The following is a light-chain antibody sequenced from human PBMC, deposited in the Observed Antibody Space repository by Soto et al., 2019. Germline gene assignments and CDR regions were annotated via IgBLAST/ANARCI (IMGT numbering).Light chain of an antibody. CDR2: RNN. Sequence: QSVLTQAPSASETPGQRITLSCSGSTSNIGNNNVNWYQQVPGTAPKLLMYRNNLRPSGVPDRFSGSKSGTSASLVISGLQSEDEADYYCAAWDDSLSAWVFGGGTKLTVL. V-gene: IGLV1-44*01. J-gene: IGLJ3*02. CDR1: TSNIGNNN. CDR3: AAWDDSLSAWV.